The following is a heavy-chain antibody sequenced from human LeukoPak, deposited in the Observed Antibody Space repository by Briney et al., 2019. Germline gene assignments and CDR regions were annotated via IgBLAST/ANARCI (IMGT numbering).Heavy chain of an antibody. CDR1: GGSISSYY. J-gene: IGHJ6*03. Sequence: SETLSLTCTVSGGSISSYYWSWIRQPAGKGLEWIGRIYTSGSTNYNPSLKSRVTMSVDTSKNQFSLKLSSVTAADTAVYYCARVKRAARTWYCYYYMDVWGKGTTVTVSS. D-gene: IGHD6-6*01. CDR3: ARVKRAARTWYCYYYMDV. CDR2: IYTSGST. V-gene: IGHV4-4*07.